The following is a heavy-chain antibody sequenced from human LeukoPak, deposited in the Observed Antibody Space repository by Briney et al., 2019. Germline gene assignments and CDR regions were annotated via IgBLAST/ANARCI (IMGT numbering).Heavy chain of an antibody. CDR1: GFTFDDYG. V-gene: IGHV3-20*04. CDR2: INWNGGST. CDR3: ARDGFYDSSGYYYNWVFDY. D-gene: IGHD3-22*01. Sequence: PGGSLRLSCAASGFTFDDYGMSWVRQAPGKGLEWVSGINWNGGSTGYADSVKGRFTISRDNAKNSLYLQMNSLRAADTAVYYCARDGFYDSSGYYYNWVFDYWGQGTLVTVSS. J-gene: IGHJ4*02.